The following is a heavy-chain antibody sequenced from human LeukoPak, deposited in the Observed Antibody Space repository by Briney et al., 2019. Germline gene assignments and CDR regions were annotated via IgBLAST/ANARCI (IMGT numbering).Heavy chain of an antibody. CDR2: ISSSGYTI. V-gene: IGHV3-11*01. J-gene: IGHJ4*02. CDR1: GFTFSDYY. CDR3: AKRIMTTMTDLVVFDY. Sequence: GGSLRLSCAASGFTFSDYYMSWIRQAPGKGLEWVSYISSSGYTIYNADAVKGRFTISRDNAKNSLDLQMNSLRAEDTAVYYCAKRIMTTMTDLVVFDYWGQGTLVTVSS. D-gene: IGHD4-17*01.